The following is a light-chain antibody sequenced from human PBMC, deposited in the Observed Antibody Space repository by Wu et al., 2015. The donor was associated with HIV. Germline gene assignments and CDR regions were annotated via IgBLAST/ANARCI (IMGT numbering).Light chain of an antibody. V-gene: IGKV1-27*01. CDR2: GAF. CDR3: QQYKSYPWT. CDR1: QDISNF. J-gene: IGKJ1*01. Sequence: DIQMTQSPSSLSASVGDRVTITCRASQDISNFLAWYQQKPGKVPKLLIYGAFSLQSGVPPRFSGSGSGTDFTLTVSSLQPEDVATYYCQQYKSYPWTFGQGTKVEIK.